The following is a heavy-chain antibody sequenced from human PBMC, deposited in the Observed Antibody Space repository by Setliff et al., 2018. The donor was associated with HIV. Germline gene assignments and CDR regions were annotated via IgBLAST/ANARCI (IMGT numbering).Heavy chain of an antibody. CDR3: ARGGRFSAPGRDIWYYYYYMDV. CDR1: GGSFSNYA. V-gene: IGHV1-69*13. Sequence: GASVKVSCKTSGGSFSNYAISWVRQAPGQGLEWVGGIIPSFDTPVYAQKFQDKVTITADESTNTAYMELRSLTSEDTALYYCARGGRFSAPGRDIWYYYYYMDVWGKGTTVTVSS. D-gene: IGHD3-9*01. CDR2: IIPSFDTP. J-gene: IGHJ6*03.